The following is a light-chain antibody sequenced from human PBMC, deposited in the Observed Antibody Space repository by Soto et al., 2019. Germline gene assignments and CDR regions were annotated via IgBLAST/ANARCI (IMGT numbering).Light chain of an antibody. CDR1: SSDGGGCNY. CDR3: TPHTSTSAPNYA. V-gene: IGLV2-14*03. J-gene: IGLJ1*01. Sequence: QSALTQPASVSGSPGQSITIAGTGSSSDGGGCNYVSWYQQHPGKPPKLMIYDVSNRPSGVSNRFSGSKSGNTASLTISGLPAEDAPAYYCTPHTSTSAPNYAFATGTQVPV. CDR2: DVS.